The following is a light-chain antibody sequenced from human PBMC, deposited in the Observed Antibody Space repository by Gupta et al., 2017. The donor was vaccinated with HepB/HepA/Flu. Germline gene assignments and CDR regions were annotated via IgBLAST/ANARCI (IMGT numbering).Light chain of an antibody. Sequence: DIRMTQSPSSLSASVGDRVTITCRASQGISNYLAWYQQKPGKVPKLLIYAASTLQSGVPSRFSGSGSGTDFTLKISTLQPEDVATYYCQQYKRAPLTFGGGTKVEI. V-gene: IGKV1-27*01. CDR3: QQYKRAPLT. CDR1: QGISNY. CDR2: AAS. J-gene: IGKJ4*01.